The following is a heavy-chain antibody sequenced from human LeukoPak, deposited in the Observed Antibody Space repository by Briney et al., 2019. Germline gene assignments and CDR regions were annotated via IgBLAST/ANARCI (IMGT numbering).Heavy chain of an antibody. CDR1: GGSFSGYY. V-gene: IGHV4-34*01. CDR3: ARARKHSRDFDY. CDR2: INHSGST. Sequence: PSETLSLTCAVYGGSFSGYYWSWIRQPPGKGLEWIGEINHSGSTNYNPSLKSRVTISVDTSKNQFSLKLSSVTAADTAVYYCARARKHSRDFDYWGQGTLVTVSS. J-gene: IGHJ4*02. D-gene: IGHD3-22*01.